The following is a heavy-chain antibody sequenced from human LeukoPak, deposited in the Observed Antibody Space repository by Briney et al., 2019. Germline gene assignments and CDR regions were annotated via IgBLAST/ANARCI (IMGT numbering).Heavy chain of an antibody. V-gene: IGHV3-21*01. CDR1: GFTFSSFG. J-gene: IGHJ4*02. Sequence: GGPLRLSCAASGFTFSSFGMNWVRQAPGKGLEWVSSITSGTGYIYYADSVKGRFTISRDNAKTSLYLQMNSLRAEDTATYYCARATRWFDYWGQGTLVTVSS. CDR2: ITSGTGYI. D-gene: IGHD2-2*01. CDR3: ARATRWFDY.